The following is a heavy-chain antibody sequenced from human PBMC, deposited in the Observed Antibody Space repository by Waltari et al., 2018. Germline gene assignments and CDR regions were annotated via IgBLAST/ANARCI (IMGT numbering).Heavy chain of an antibody. J-gene: IGHJ4*02. Sequence: QVQLQQSGPGLVKPSQTLALTGAISGDSGATNSEHWNWIRQSQSRGLEWLGRTYYRSKWYNDYAVSVKSRITINPDTSKNQFSLQLNSVTPEDTAVYYCARDKVGWNYVLIDYWGQGTLVTVSS. V-gene: IGHV6-1*01. D-gene: IGHD1-7*01. CDR3: ARDKVGWNYVLIDY. CDR2: TYYRSKWYN. CDR1: GDSGATNSEH.